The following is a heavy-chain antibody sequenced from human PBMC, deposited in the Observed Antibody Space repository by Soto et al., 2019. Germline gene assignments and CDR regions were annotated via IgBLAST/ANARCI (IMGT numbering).Heavy chain of an antibody. J-gene: IGHJ2*01. CDR2: IYHSGST. V-gene: IGHV4-4*02. D-gene: IGHD2-15*01. CDR1: GGSISSSNW. Sequence: QVQLQESGPGLVKPSGTLSLTCAVSGGSISSSNWWSWVRQPPGKGLEWIGEIYHSGSTNYNPSLKSRVTISVDKSKNQFSLKLSSVTAADTAVYYCARSVEGYCSGGSCYPSLGYFDLWGRGTLVTVSS. CDR3: ARSVEGYCSGGSCYPSLGYFDL.